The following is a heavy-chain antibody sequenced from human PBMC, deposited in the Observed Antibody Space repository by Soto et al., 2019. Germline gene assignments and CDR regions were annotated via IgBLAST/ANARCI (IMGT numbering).Heavy chain of an antibody. Sequence: SVKVSCKASVGTFSSYTISWVRQAPGQGLEWMGRIIPILGIANYAQKFQGRVTITADKSTSTAYMELSSLRSEDTAVYYCARVVVDDYIWGSYRYAPNTSINWFDPWGQGTLVTVSS. CDR1: VGTFSSYT. CDR2: IIPILGIA. CDR3: ARVVVDDYIWGSYRYAPNTSINWFDP. D-gene: IGHD3-16*02. V-gene: IGHV1-69*02. J-gene: IGHJ5*02.